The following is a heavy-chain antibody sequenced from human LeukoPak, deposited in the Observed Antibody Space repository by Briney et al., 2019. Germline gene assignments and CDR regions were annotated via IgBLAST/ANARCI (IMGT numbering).Heavy chain of an antibody. V-gene: IGHV4-4*02. J-gene: IGHJ3*02. CDR2: IYHSGST. CDR1: GGSISSNNW. CDR3: AKSNGYGLVDI. Sequence: SETLSLTCAVSGGSISSNNWWSWVRQPPGKGLEWIGEIYHSGSTNYNPSLKGRVTISLDTSRNQFSLRLTSVTAADTAVYYCAKSNGYGLVDIWGQGTMVTVSS. D-gene: IGHD3-10*01.